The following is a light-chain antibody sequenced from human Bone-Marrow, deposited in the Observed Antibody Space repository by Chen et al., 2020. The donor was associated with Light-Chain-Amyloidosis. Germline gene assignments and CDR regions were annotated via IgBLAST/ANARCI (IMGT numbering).Light chain of an antibody. Sequence: SYVLTQPSSVSGATGQTATIACGGNNIGSTSVHWYQQTPGQAPLLVVYDDSDRPSGIPERLSGSNSGNTATLTISRVEAGDEADYYCQVWDMSSDRPVFGGGTKLTVL. J-gene: IGLJ3*02. CDR2: DDS. CDR3: QVWDMSSDRPV. V-gene: IGLV3-21*02. CDR1: NIGSTS.